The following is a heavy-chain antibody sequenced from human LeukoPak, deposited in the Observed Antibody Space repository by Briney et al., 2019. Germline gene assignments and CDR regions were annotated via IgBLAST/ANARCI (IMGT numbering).Heavy chain of an antibody. J-gene: IGHJ6*02. Sequence: GGSLRLSCAASGFTFSDYYMSWIRQAPGKGLEWVANIRQDGSEKYYVDSVKGRFTISRDNAKNSLYLQMNSLRAEDTAVYYCATGYGDYYYGMDVWGQGTTVTVSS. CDR1: GFTFSDYY. V-gene: IGHV3-7*01. D-gene: IGHD4-17*01. CDR3: ATGYGDYYYGMDV. CDR2: IRQDGSEK.